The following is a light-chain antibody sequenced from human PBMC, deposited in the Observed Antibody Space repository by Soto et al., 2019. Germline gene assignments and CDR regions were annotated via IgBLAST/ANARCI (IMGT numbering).Light chain of an antibody. CDR2: AAS. Sequence: AIRMTQSPSSFSASTGDRVTITCRASQGISSYLAWYQQKPGKAPKLLIYAASTLQSGVPSRFSGSGSGTDFTLTISCLQSEDFATYYWQQYYSYPRGITFGPGTKVDIK. J-gene: IGKJ3*01. V-gene: IGKV1-8*01. CDR3: QQYYSYPRGIT. CDR1: QGISSY.